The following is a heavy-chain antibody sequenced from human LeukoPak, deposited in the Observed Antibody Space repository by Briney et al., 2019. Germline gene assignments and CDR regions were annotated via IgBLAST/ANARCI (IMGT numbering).Heavy chain of an antibody. CDR1: GFTFDDYA. CDR3: ARDVWRRVFDYGMDV. CDR2: ISWYSGNI. Sequence: GGSLRLSCVASGFTFDDYAMHWVRQAPGKGLEWVSRISWYSGNIGYADSVKGRFSISRDNAKNTLYLEMNSLMTDDTALYFCARDVWRRVFDYGMDVWGQGTTVAVSS. V-gene: IGHV3-9*01. J-gene: IGHJ6*02. D-gene: IGHD2-21*01.